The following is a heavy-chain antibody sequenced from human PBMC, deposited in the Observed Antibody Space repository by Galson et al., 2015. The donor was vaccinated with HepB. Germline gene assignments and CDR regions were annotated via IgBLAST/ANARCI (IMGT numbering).Heavy chain of an antibody. Sequence: SLRLSCAASGFTFSSYAMSWVRQAPGKGLEWVSAISGSGGSTYYADSVKGRFTISRDNSKNTLYLQMNSLRAEDTAVYCCARARGQYSGSYPCDYWGQGTLVTVSS. CDR1: GFTFSSYA. V-gene: IGHV3-23*01. D-gene: IGHD1-26*01. CDR3: ARARGQYSGSYPCDY. CDR2: ISGSGGST. J-gene: IGHJ4*02.